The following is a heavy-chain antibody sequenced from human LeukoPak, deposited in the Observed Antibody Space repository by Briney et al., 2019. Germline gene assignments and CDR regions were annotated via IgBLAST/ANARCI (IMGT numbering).Heavy chain of an antibody. CDR3: AKGIDYGGLYYFDY. D-gene: IGHD4-23*01. J-gene: IGHJ4*02. CDR1: GFTFSSYA. Sequence: GGSLRLSCAASGFTFSSYAVSWVRQAPGKGLEWVSAISGSGGSTYYADSVKGRFTISRDNSKNTLYLQMNSLRAEDTAVYYCAKGIDYGGLYYFDYWGQGTLVTVSS. V-gene: IGHV3-23*01. CDR2: ISGSGGST.